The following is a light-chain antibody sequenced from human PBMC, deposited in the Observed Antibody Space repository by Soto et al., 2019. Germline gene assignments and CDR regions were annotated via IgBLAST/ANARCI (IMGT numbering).Light chain of an antibody. CDR2: GAS. J-gene: IGKJ1*01. CDR3: QQYVTYPWT. V-gene: IGKV3-20*01. CDR1: QRVISSY. Sequence: IVLTQSPGTLSLSPGERATLSCRASQRVISSYLAWFQQRPGRAPRLLIYGASKRATDILDRFTGSGSGTDFALTISRLEPEDFAVYYCQQYVTYPWTLAQVTNVDI.